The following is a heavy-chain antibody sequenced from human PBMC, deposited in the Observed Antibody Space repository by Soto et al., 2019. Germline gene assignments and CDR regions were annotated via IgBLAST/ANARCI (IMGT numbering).Heavy chain of an antibody. CDR2: IKQDGSEK. CDR3: ARDHDIVVVVAATPPPGYDY. J-gene: IGHJ4*02. Sequence: GGSLRLSCAASGFTFSSYWMSWVRQAPGKGLEWVANIKQDGSEKYYVDSVKGRFTISRDNAKNSLYLQMNSLRAEDTAVYYCARDHDIVVVVAATPPPGYDYWGQGTLVTVSS. D-gene: IGHD2-15*01. V-gene: IGHV3-7*01. CDR1: GFTFSSYW.